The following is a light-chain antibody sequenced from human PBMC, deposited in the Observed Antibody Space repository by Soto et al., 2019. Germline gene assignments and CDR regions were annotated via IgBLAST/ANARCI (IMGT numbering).Light chain of an antibody. CDR1: QSVSSN. J-gene: IGKJ1*01. CDR2: GAS. CDR3: QQYNNWPRT. Sequence: EIVMTQSPATLSVSPGERATLSCRASQSVSSNLAWYPQKPGQAPRLLIYGASTRATGIPASFSGSGSGTEFTLTISSLQSEDFAVYDGQQYNNWPRTFGQGTKVEIK. V-gene: IGKV3-15*01.